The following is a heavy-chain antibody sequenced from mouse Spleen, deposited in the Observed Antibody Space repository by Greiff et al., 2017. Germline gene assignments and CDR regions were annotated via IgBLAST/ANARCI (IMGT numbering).Heavy chain of an antibody. V-gene: IGHV3-6*01. J-gene: IGHJ4*01. CDR2: ISYDGSN. CDR3: ASGGNY. Sequence: ESGPGLVKPSQSLSLTCSVTGYSITSGYYWNWIRQFPGNKLEWMGYISYDGSNNYNPSLKNRISITHDTSKNQFFLKLNSVTTEDTATYYCASGGNYWGQGTSVTVSS. CDR1: GYSITSGYY.